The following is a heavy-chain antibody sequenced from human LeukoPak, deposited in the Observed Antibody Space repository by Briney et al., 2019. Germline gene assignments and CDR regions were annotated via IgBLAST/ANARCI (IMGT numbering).Heavy chain of an antibody. J-gene: IGHJ5*02. CDR1: GGSFSGYY. V-gene: IGHV4-34*01. Sequence: PSETLSLTCAVYGGSFSGYYWSWIRQPPGKGLEWIGEINHSGSTNYNPSLKSRVTISVDTSKNRFSLKLSSVTAADTAVYYCARVRDYYGSGSGWFDPWGQGTLVTVSS. CDR3: ARVRDYYGSGSGWFDP. CDR2: INHSGST. D-gene: IGHD3-10*01.